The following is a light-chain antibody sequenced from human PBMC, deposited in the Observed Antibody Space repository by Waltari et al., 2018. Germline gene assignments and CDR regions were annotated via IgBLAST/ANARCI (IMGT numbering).Light chain of an antibody. J-gene: IGKJ4*01. CDR3: QQYYSTLAVT. CDR2: AAS. Sequence: DIQMTQSPSSLSASVGARVSIPCRSSQDISCSLAWYQQKPGKAPKLLLDAASRLESGVPPRFSGSGSGADYTLTISSLQPEDFATYYCQQYYSTLAVTFGGGTKVEIK. CDR1: QDISCS. V-gene: IGKV1-NL1*01.